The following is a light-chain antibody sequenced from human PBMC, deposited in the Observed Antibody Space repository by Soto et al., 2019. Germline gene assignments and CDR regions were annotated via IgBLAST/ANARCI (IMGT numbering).Light chain of an antibody. J-gene: IGKJ1*01. V-gene: IGKV3-20*01. CDR2: AAS. CDR1: QSVSYNY. CDR3: QQYGSSPWT. Sequence: EIVLTQSPGTLSLSPGEGVTLSCRASQSVSYNYLAWYQRKLGQAPSLLIHAASNRVSGIPDRFSGSGSGSDFSLTTRGLEAEDFAVYHCQQYGSSPWTFGQGNKVEIK.